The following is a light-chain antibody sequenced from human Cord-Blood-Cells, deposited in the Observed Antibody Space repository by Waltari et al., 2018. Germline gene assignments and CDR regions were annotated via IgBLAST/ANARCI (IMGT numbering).Light chain of an antibody. CDR2: GAS. V-gene: IGKV3-15*01. Sequence: EIVMTQSPATLSVSPGERATLSCRTSQSVSGNLVWYQQKPGQAPRLLIYGASTRATGIPARFSGSGCGTEFTLTISSLQSEDFAVYYCQQYNNWPYTFGQGTKLEIK. CDR3: QQYNNWPYT. CDR1: QSVSGN. J-gene: IGKJ2*01.